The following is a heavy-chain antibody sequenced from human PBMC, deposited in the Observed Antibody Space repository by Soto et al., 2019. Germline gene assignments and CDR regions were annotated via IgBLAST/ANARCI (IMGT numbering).Heavy chain of an antibody. J-gene: IGHJ4*02. CDR3: SSGSSQQLVPYY. V-gene: IGHV4-31*03. CDR1: GGSISSGGSY. Sequence: SETLSLTCTVSGGSISSGGSYWSWIRQHPGKGLEWIGYIYYSGSTYYNPSLKSRISISVDTSKNQFSLKLSSVTAADTAVYYCSSGSSQQLVPYYLGQGTLVTVSS. D-gene: IGHD6-13*01. CDR2: IYYSGST.